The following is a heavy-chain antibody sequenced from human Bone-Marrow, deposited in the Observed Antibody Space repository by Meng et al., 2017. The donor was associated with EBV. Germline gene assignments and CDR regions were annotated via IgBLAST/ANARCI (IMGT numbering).Heavy chain of an antibody. D-gene: IGHD2-2*01. J-gene: IGHJ4*02. CDR3: ASSDCSSTSCYPRY. V-gene: IGHV4-30-2*01. CDR2: IYHSGST. Sequence: HLCPLETCSGLVSPSQTLSRTCAVSGGIDGSGGYFWSWIRKPPGKGLEWIGYIYHSGSTNHNPSLKSRVTISVDRSKNQLSLKLSSVTAADTAVYYCASSDCSSTSCYPRYWGQGTLVTVSS. CDR1: GGIDGSGGYF.